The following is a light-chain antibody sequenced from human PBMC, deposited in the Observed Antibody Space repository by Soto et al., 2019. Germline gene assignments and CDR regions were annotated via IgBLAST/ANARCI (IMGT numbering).Light chain of an antibody. CDR3: QKYNSAPWT. J-gene: IGKJ1*01. Sequence: DIQMTQSPSSLSASVGDRVTITCRASQGISNYLAWYQQQPGKVPKLLIYVASTLQSGVPSRFSGSGSGTDFTLTISRLRPEDVATYYCQKYNSAPWTFGQGTKVEIK. CDR2: VAS. V-gene: IGKV1-27*01. CDR1: QGISNY.